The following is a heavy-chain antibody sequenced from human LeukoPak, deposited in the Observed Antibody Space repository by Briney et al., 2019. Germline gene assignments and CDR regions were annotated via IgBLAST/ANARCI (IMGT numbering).Heavy chain of an antibody. D-gene: IGHD3-22*01. CDR2: ISGSGGST. J-gene: IGHJ4*02. CDR3: AKDPSSSGYYSD. V-gene: IGHV3-23*01. CDR1: GFTFSSYA. Sequence: PGGSLRLSCAAYGFTFSSYAMSWVRQAPGKGLEWVSAISGSGGSTYYADSVKGRFTISRDNSKNTLYLQMNSLRAEDTAVYYCAKDPSSSGYYSDWGQGTLVTVSS.